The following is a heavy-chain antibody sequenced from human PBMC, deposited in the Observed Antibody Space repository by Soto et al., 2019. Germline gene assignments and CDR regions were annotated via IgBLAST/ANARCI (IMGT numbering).Heavy chain of an antibody. CDR2: IYYSGST. CDR1: GGSISSSSYN. D-gene: IGHD2-15*01. J-gene: IGHJ5*02. Sequence: XESLSLPCTVSGGSISSSSYNWGWIRQPPGKVLEWIGSIYYSGSTYYNPSLKSRVTISGDTSKNQFPLKLSSVTAAETAVYYCARLPCSGGSCYSTDWVWFDTWGQGTLVTVSS. V-gene: IGHV4-39*01. CDR3: ARLPCSGGSCYSTDWVWFDT.